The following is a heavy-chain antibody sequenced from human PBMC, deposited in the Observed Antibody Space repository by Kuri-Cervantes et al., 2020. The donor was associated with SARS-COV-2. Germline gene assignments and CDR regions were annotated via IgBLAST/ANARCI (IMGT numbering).Heavy chain of an antibody. CDR2: IYTSGST. CDR1: GGSISSGSYY. CDR3: ARGIGDINKQSSLDN. V-gene: IGHV4-61*02. J-gene: IGHJ4*02. D-gene: IGHD2/OR15-2a*01. Sequence: SETLSLTCTVSGGSISSGSYYWSWIRQPAGNGLEWIGRIYTSGSTNDNPTLKSRATISVDTSKNQFSLSLHSVTAADTAVYYCARGIGDINKQSSLDNWGQGTLVTVLL.